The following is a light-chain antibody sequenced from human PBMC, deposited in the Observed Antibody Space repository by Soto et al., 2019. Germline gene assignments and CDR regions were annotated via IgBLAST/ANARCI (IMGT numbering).Light chain of an antibody. CDR2: SND. CDR1: RSNIGTNP. V-gene: IGLV1-44*01. Sequence: QAVVTQPPSASGTPGQRVTLSCSGSRSNIGTNPVNWYQHLPGTAPKLFIYSNDRRPSGVPDRFSGSKSGTSASLAISGLQSEDEADYYCAAWDDSLDSWVFGGGTQLTVL. CDR3: AAWDDSLDSWV. J-gene: IGLJ3*02.